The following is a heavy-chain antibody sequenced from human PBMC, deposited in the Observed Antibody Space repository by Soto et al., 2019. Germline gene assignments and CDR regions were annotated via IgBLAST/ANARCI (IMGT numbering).Heavy chain of an antibody. CDR2: IYYSGST. Sequence: QLQLQESGPGLVKPSETLSLTCTVSGGSISSSSYYWGWIRQPPGKGLEWIGSIYYSGSTYYNPSLKSPVTISVDTSKNQFSLKLSSGTAADTAVYYCARGLPPLYYDFWSGYRGWFDPWGQGTLVTVSS. J-gene: IGHJ5*02. D-gene: IGHD3-3*01. CDR1: GGSISSSSYY. CDR3: ARGLPPLYYDFWSGYRGWFDP. V-gene: IGHV4-39*01.